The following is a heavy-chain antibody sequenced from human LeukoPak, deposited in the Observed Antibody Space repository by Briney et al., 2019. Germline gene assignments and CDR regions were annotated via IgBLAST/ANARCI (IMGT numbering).Heavy chain of an antibody. CDR1: GFTFNNFG. Sequence: GGSLRLSCAASGFTFNNFGMNWVGQAPGKGLEWVSSISSSSSYIYYADSVKGRLTISRDNAKSSLYLQMNSLRAEDTAVYYCAREGCSSTSCTDLDYWGQGTLVTVSS. CDR3: AREGCSSTSCTDLDY. V-gene: IGHV3-21*01. D-gene: IGHD2-2*01. CDR2: ISSSSSYI. J-gene: IGHJ4*02.